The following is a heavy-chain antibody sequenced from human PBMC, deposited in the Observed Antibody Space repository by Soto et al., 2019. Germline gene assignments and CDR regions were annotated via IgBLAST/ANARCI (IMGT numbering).Heavy chain of an antibody. D-gene: IGHD6-25*01. Sequence: PSETLSLTCSVSGDSMRGYHFYWAWIRQAPGKGLEWIGSAYFSGGNTYYNPSLKSRVSIFVDTSKNEFSLRLTSLTAADTAVYFCAYGSSSAWIDFWGQGTLVTVS. CDR3: AYGSSSAWIDF. J-gene: IGHJ4*02. V-gene: IGHV4-39*01. CDR2: AYFSGGNT. CDR1: GDSMRGYHFY.